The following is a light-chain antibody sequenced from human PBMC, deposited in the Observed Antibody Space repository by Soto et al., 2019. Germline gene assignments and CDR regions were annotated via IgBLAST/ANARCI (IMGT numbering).Light chain of an antibody. CDR1: SSDVGGYNY. J-gene: IGLJ1*01. V-gene: IGLV2-14*01. Sequence: QSALTQPASVSGSPGQSITISCTGTSSDVGGYNYVSWYQQHPGKAPKLMIYEVSNRPSGVSNRISGSKSGNTASLTISGPQAEDEDDYYCSSYTSSSIDYVFGTGTKVTVL. CDR3: SSYTSSSIDYV. CDR2: EVS.